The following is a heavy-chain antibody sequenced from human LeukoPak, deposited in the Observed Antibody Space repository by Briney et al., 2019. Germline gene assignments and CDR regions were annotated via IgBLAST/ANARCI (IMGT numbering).Heavy chain of an antibody. D-gene: IGHD3-10*01. Sequence: ASVKVSCKASGYTFTSYGISWVRQAPGQGGEGMGWISAYNGNTNSAHKLQVRVTMTTATSTSTAYMELRSLRSDDTAVYYCARDLMVRGVTRGWFDPWGQGTLVTVSS. J-gene: IGHJ5*02. CDR2: ISAYNGNT. CDR1: GYTFTSYG. CDR3: ARDLMVRGVTRGWFDP. V-gene: IGHV1-18*01.